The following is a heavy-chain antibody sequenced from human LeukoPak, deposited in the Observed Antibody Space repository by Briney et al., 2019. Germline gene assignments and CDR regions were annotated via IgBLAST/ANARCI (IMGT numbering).Heavy chain of an antibody. Sequence: SETLSLTCTVSGASISSYYWSWIRQPAGKGLEWLGRTSTTVGTYYSPSLKSRVTMSIDTSKNQFSLRLTSVTAGDTAVYFCAVGYGSGTYSAWGEGTLVTVSS. CDR2: TSTTVGT. J-gene: IGHJ5*02. CDR3: AVGYGSGTYSA. V-gene: IGHV4-4*07. D-gene: IGHD3-10*01. CDR1: GASISSYY.